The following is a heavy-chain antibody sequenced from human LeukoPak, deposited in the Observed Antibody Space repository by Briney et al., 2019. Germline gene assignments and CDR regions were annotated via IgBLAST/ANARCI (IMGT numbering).Heavy chain of an antibody. V-gene: IGHV1-2*02. J-gene: IGHJ4*02. CDR3: ARDEYGSGSYSVN. Sequence: ASVKVSCKASGHTFTGYYMHWVRQAPGQGLEWMGWINPNSGGTNYAQKFQGRVTMTRDTSISTAYMELSRLRSDDTAVYYCARDEYGSGSYSVNWGQGTLVTVSS. CDR1: GHTFTGYY. CDR2: INPNSGGT. D-gene: IGHD3-10*01.